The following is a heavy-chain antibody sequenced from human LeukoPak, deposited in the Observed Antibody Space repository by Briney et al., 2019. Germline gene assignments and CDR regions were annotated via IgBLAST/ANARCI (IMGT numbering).Heavy chain of an antibody. D-gene: IGHD1-26*01. V-gene: IGHV3-23*01. Sequence: GGSLRLSCAASGFTITTYAVNWVRRAPGKGLEWVSGIGGGGTEYYADSVKSRFIISSDSSQTLAHLQMNSLTVEDTAVYYCARAQGALDYWGQGTLVTVSS. CDR2: IGGGGTE. J-gene: IGHJ4*02. CDR1: GFTITTYA. CDR3: ARAQGALDY.